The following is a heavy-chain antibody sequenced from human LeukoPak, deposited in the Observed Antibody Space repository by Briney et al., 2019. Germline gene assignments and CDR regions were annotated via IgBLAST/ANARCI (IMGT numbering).Heavy chain of an antibody. J-gene: IGHJ4*02. CDR1: GGSISSSNW. CDR3: ARSVGSERDFDY. Sequence: SGTLSLTCAVSGGSISSSNWWSWVRQPPGKGLGWIGEIYHSGSTNYNPSLKSRVTISVDTSKNQFSLKLSSVTAADTAVYYCARSVGSERDFDYWGQGTLVTVSS. D-gene: IGHD1-26*01. V-gene: IGHV4-4*02. CDR2: IYHSGST.